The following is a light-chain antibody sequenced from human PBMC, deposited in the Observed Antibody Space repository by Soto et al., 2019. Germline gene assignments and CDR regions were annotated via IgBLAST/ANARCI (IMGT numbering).Light chain of an antibody. J-gene: IGLJ3*02. Sequence: QSALTQPASVSGSPGQSITISCTGTSSDVGGYNYVSWYQQHPDKAPKLMIYEVSNRPSGVSSRFSGSKSGNTASLTISGLQAADEADYYCSSYTSSSTWVFGGGTKLTVL. CDR1: SSDVGGYNY. V-gene: IGLV2-14*01. CDR3: SSYTSSSTWV. CDR2: EVS.